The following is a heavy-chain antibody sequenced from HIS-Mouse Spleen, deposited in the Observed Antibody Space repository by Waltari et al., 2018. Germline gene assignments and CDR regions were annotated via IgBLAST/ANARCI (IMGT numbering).Heavy chain of an antibody. CDR2: IDWDGDK. Sequence: QVTLRESGPALVKPTQTLTLTCTFSGFSLSTSGMCVSWIRQPPGKALEWLARIDWDGDKYYSTSLKTRLTISRDTSQNQGVLTMTNMDPLDTATYYCARIAEGYTSGWYAFDYWGQGTLVTVSS. D-gene: IGHD6-19*01. J-gene: IGHJ4*02. CDR3: ARIAEGYTSGWYAFDY. CDR1: GFSLSTSGMC. V-gene: IGHV2-70*15.